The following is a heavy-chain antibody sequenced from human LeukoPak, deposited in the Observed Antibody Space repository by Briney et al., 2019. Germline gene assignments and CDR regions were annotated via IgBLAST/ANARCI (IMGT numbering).Heavy chain of an antibody. CDR2: IKQDGSEK. V-gene: IGHV3-7*03. Sequence: GGSLRLSCAASGFTFNTFNMNWFRQAPGKGLEWVANIKQDGSEKYYVDSVKGRFTISRDNAKNSLYLQMNSLRAEDTAVYYCAKVDLPYYYDSSGYLHAFDIWGQGTMVTVSS. CDR1: GFTFNTFN. J-gene: IGHJ3*02. D-gene: IGHD3-22*01. CDR3: AKVDLPYYYDSSGYLHAFDI.